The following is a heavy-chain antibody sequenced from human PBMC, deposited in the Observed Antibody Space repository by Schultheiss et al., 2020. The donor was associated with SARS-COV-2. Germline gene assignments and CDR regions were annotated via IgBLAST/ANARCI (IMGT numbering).Heavy chain of an antibody. CDR1: GYSFTSYW. CDR2: IYPGDSDT. Sequence: GGSLRLSCKGSGYSFTSYWIGWVRQMPGKGLEWMGIIYPGDSDTRYSPSFQGQVTISADKSISTAYLQWSSLKASDTAMYYCARPGAYSSGWYYFDYWGQGTLVIVSS. CDR3: ARPGAYSSGWYYFDY. V-gene: IGHV5-51*01. J-gene: IGHJ4*02. D-gene: IGHD6-19*01.